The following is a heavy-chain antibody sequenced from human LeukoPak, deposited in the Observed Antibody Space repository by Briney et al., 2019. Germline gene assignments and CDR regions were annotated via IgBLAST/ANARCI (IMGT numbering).Heavy chain of an antibody. V-gene: IGHV4-59*12. Sequence: SETLSLTCTVSGGSINSYYWSWLRQPPGKGLEWIAYIYYSGSTNYNPSLKSRATISVDTSKNQFSLKLTSVTAADTAVYFCARISTRVFDSWGQGTLVTVSS. CDR3: ARISTRVFDS. J-gene: IGHJ4*02. CDR2: IYYSGST. D-gene: IGHD1-1*01. CDR1: GGSINSYY.